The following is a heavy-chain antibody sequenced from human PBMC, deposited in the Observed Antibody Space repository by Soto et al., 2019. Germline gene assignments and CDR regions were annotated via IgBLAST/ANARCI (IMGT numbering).Heavy chain of an antibody. Sequence: QVQLVQSGAEVKKPGASVKVSCKASGYTFTSYGISWVRQAPGQGLEWMGWISAYNGNTNYAQKLQGRVSMTTDTSTSTAYMELRSLRSDDTPVYYCARDFIYSSSWYPYYFGMDVWGQGTTVTGSS. CDR1: GYTFTSYG. V-gene: IGHV1-18*01. D-gene: IGHD6-13*01. CDR2: ISAYNGNT. J-gene: IGHJ6*01. CDR3: ARDFIYSSSWYPYYFGMDV.